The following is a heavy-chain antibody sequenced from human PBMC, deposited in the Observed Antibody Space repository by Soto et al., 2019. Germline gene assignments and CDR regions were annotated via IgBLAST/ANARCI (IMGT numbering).Heavy chain of an antibody. CDR2: FYRTGSV. CDR3: VDVFTGSTFGY. V-gene: IGHV4-39*01. J-gene: IGHJ4*02. Sequence: SETLSLTCTVTGVSIGTSGDYWGWVRQPPGKGLEWIGSFYRTGSVYYNPSLYNPSLESRLSITVDTSKNQFSLKLRSVTAADTAVYYCVDVFTGSTFGYWGQGTLVTVSS. CDR1: GVSIGTSGDY. D-gene: IGHD3-9*01.